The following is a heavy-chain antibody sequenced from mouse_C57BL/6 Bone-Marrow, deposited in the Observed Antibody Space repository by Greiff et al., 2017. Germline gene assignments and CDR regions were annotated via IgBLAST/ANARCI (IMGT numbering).Heavy chain of an antibody. J-gene: IGHJ3*01. Sequence: VQLQQPGAELVMPGASVKLSCKASGYTFTSYWMHLVKQRPGQGLEWIGEIDPSDSYTNYNQKFKGKSTLTVDKSSSTAYMQLSSLTSEDSAVYYCAREYYTWFAYWGQGTLVTVSA. V-gene: IGHV1-69*01. CDR1: GYTFTSYW. CDR2: IDPSDSYT. D-gene: IGHD2-12*01. CDR3: AREYYTWFAY.